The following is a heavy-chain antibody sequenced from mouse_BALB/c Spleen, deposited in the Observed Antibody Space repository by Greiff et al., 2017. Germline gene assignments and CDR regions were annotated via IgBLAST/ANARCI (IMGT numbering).Heavy chain of an antibody. V-gene: IGHV10-1*02. CDR3: VRLDNAYAMDY. J-gene: IGHJ4*01. CDR2: IRSKSNNYAT. CDR1: GFTFNTYA. D-gene: IGHD1-3*01. Sequence: EVKLMESGGGLVQPKGSLKLSCAASGFTFNTYAMNWVRQAPGKGLEWVARIRSKSNNYATYYADSVKDRFTISRDDSKSMLYLQMNNLKTEDTAMYYCVRLDNAYAMDYWGQGTSVTVSS.